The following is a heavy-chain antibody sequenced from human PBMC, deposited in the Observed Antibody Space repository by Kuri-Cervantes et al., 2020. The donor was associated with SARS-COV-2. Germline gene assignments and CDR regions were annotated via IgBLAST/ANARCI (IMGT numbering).Heavy chain of an antibody. Sequence: ESLKISCTVSGGSIGSSSYYWGWIRQPPGKGLEWIGSIYYTGSTSYKPSLKTRATISLDTSKNQFSLNLRSVTAADTAVYFCAKNPFPEVGNTGWAFDIWGQGTVVTVSS. J-gene: IGHJ3*02. D-gene: IGHD1-14*01. CDR2: IYYTGST. CDR1: GGSIGSSSYY. V-gene: IGHV4-39*07. CDR3: AKNPFPEVGNTGWAFDI.